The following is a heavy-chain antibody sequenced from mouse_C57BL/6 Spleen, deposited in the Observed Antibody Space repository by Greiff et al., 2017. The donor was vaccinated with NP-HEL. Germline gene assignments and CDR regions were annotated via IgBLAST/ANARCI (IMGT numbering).Heavy chain of an antibody. Sequence: QVQLQQPGAELVKPGASVKLSCKASGYTFTSYWMHWVKQRPGQGLEWIGMIHPNSGSTNYNEKFKSKATLTVEKSSSTAYMQRSSLTSEDSAVYYCATEGYYGSSYKKVDYWGQGTTLTVSS. CDR2: IHPNSGST. J-gene: IGHJ2*01. CDR1: GYTFTSYW. CDR3: ATEGYYGSSYKKVDY. D-gene: IGHD1-1*01. V-gene: IGHV1-64*01.